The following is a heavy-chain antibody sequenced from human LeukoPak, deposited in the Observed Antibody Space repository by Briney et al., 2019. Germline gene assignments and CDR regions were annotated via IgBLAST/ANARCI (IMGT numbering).Heavy chain of an antibody. CDR3: ARDQARVAAAGTSYYYYGMDV. J-gene: IGHJ6*02. V-gene: IGHV3-30-3*01. Sequence: GGSLRLSCAASGFTFSSYAMHWVRQAPGKGLEWVAVISYDGSNKYYADSVKGRFTISRDNSKNTLYLQMNSLRAEDTAVYYCARDQARVAAAGTSYYYYGMDVWGQGTTVTVSS. CDR1: GFTFSSYA. CDR2: ISYDGSNK. D-gene: IGHD6-13*01.